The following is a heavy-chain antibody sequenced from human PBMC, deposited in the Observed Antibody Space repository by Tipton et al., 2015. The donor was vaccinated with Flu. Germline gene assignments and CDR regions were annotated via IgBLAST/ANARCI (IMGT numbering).Heavy chain of an antibody. CDR3: ARVGGDTSGYYLDY. CDR2: INYIGTT. D-gene: IGHD3-22*01. CDR1: NGSINGYY. J-gene: IGHJ4*02. Sequence: GLVKPSETLSLTCTVSNGSINGYYWSWIRRPPGKGLEWIAYINYIGTTNYSPSLRSRVTVSVDTPKNQFSLKLSSVTAADTAVYYCARVGGDTSGYYLDYWGQGTLVTVSS. V-gene: IGHV4-59*12.